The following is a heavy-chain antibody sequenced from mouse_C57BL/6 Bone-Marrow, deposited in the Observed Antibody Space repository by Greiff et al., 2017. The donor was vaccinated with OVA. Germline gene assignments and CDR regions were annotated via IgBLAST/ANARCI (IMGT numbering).Heavy chain of an antibody. CDR1: GFTFSSYA. CDR3: AREGPITTVVADWYFDV. J-gene: IGHJ1*03. Sequence: DVKLVESGGGLVKPGGSLKLSCAASGFTFSSYAMSWVRQTPEKRLEWVATISDGGSYTYYPDNVKGRFTISRDNAKNNLYLQMSHLKSEDTAMYYCAREGPITTVVADWYFDVWGTGTTVTVSS. D-gene: IGHD1-1*01. V-gene: IGHV5-4*01. CDR2: ISDGGSYT.